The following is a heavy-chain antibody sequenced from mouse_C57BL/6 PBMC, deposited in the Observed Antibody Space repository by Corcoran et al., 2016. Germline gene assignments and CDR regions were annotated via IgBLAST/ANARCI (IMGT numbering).Heavy chain of an antibody. Sequence: EVQLQQSGPELVKPGASVKISCKASGYTFTDYYMNWVKQSHGKSLEWIGDINPNNGGTSYNQKFKGKATLTVDKSSSTAYMELRSLTSEDSAVYYCARNYYYGSSYLYAMDYWGQGTSVTVSS. CDR2: INPNNGGT. J-gene: IGHJ4*01. CDR1: GYTFTDYY. V-gene: IGHV1-26*01. D-gene: IGHD1-1*01. CDR3: ARNYYYGSSYLYAMDY.